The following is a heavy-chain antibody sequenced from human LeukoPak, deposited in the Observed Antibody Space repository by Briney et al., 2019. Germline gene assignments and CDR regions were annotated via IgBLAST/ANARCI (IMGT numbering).Heavy chain of an antibody. V-gene: IGHV3-30*18. Sequence: PGGSLRLSCAATGFTLRSYGMHWVRQAPGKGLEWMATISNDGSNKQYADSVKGRFTISRDNSKNTLYLQMNSLRAEDTAMYYCAKDMGHYYGSGSYYNPIFDYWGQGTLVTVSS. J-gene: IGHJ4*02. CDR1: GFTLRSYG. D-gene: IGHD3-10*01. CDR3: AKDMGHYYGSGSYYNPIFDY. CDR2: ISNDGSNK.